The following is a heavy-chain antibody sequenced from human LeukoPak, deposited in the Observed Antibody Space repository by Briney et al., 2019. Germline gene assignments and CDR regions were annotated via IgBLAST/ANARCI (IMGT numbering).Heavy chain of an antibody. CDR1: GYTFTSYG. CDR2: ISAYNGNT. D-gene: IGHD5-18*01. Sequence: ASVKVSCKASGYTFTSYGISWVRQAPGQGLEWMGWISAYNGNTNYAQKFQGRVTITADESTSTAYMERSSLRSEDTAVYYCARGGGYGYSYYYYYMDVWGKGTTVTISS. J-gene: IGHJ6*03. V-gene: IGHV1-18*01. CDR3: ARGGGYGYSYYYYYMDV.